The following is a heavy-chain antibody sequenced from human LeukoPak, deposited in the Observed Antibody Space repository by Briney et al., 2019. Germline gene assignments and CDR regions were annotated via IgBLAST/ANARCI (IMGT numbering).Heavy chain of an antibody. CDR3: TRDRISINALDM. Sequence: SETLSLTCTVSGASISGHYLTWLRQPPGKGLEWIGYISHIGSTNYNPSLKSRVTISVDTSKNQFSLKLTSVTAADTAVYYCTRDRISINALDMWGQGTMVTVSS. CDR2: ISHIGST. V-gene: IGHV4-59*11. J-gene: IGHJ3*02. D-gene: IGHD1-14*01. CDR1: GASISGHY.